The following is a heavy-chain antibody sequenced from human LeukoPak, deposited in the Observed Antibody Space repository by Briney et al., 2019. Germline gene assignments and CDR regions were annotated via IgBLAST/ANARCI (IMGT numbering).Heavy chain of an antibody. CDR1: RFTFSSYW. CDR2: INQDGSDK. J-gene: IGHJ5*02. CDR3: AKGSSPFDP. Sequence: PGGSLRLSCAASRFTFSSYWMSWVRQAPGKGLEWVANINQDGSDKYYVDSVKGRFTISRDNSKNTLYLQMNSLRAEDTAVYYCAKGSSPFDPWGQGTLVTVSS. D-gene: IGHD2-15*01. V-gene: IGHV3-7*03.